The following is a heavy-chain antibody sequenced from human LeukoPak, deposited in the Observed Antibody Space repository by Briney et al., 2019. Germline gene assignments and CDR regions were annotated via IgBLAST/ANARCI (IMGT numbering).Heavy chain of an antibody. CDR1: GGSISNYY. D-gene: IGHD2-21*01. CDR3: DKGNWLDP. V-gene: IGHV4-4*09. Sequence: PSETLSLTCTVSGGSISNYYWNWIRQSPGKGLEWIGYILSSGSTHHNPSLTSRISLSVDTSKNQFSLKLSSVTAADTAVFSIDKGNWLDPWGQGTLVTVSS. CDR2: ILSSGST. J-gene: IGHJ5*02.